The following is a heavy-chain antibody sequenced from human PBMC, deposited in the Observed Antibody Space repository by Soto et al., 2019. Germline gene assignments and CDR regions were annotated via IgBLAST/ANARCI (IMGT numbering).Heavy chain of an antibody. Sequence: QVQLVQSGAEVKKPGASVKVSCKASGYTFTGYYMHWVRQAPGQGLEWMGWINPNSGGTNYAQKFQGWVTMTRDTSISTAYMELSRLRSDDTAVYYCARAHRLRYFDWLPNYYYYYGMDVWGQGTTVTVSS. D-gene: IGHD3-9*01. CDR1: GYTFTGYY. CDR2: INPNSGGT. CDR3: ARAHRLRYFDWLPNYYYYYGMDV. V-gene: IGHV1-2*04. J-gene: IGHJ6*02.